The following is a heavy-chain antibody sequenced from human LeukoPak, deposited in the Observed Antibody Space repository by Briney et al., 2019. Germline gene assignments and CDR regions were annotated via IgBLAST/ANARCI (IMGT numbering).Heavy chain of an antibody. Sequence: SETLSLTCAVYGGSFSGYYWSWIGQPPGKGLEWIGEINHSGSTNYNPSLKSRVTISVDTSKNQFSLKLSSVTAADTAVYYCASRGTTEPQHYWGQGTLVTVSS. D-gene: IGHD4-11*01. V-gene: IGHV4-34*01. CDR3: ASRGTTEPQHY. CDR2: INHSGST. J-gene: IGHJ4*02. CDR1: GGSFSGYY.